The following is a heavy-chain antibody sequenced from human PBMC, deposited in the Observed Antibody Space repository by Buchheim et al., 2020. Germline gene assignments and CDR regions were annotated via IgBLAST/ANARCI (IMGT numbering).Heavy chain of an antibody. V-gene: IGHV3-48*03. CDR1: GFTFSSYD. D-gene: IGHD1-1*01. CDR2: IGVGGTPI. J-gene: IGHJ4*02. CDR3: ARGGYTWRDVDY. Sequence: DVHLVESGGGLVQPGGSLRLSCAASGFTFSSYDMNWVRQTPGKGLEWVSYIGVGGTPIHYADSVKGRFTISRDNAKNSLNLQMNSLRVEDTAVYYCARGGYTWRDVDYWGQGTL.